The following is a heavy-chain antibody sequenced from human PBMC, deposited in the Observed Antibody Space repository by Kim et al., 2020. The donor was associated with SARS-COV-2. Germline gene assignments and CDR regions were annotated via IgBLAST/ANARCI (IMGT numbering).Heavy chain of an antibody. J-gene: IGHJ6*02. V-gene: IGHV1-69*04. D-gene: IGHD6-13*01. CDR3: ARPPLREKSADYYYYGMDV. Sequence: SVKVSCKASGGTFSSYAISWVRQAPGQGLEWMGRIIPILGIANYAQKFQGRVTITADKSTSTAYMELSSLRSEDTAVYYCARPPLREKSADYYYYGMDVWGQGTTVTVSS. CDR1: GGTFSSYA. CDR2: IIPILGIA.